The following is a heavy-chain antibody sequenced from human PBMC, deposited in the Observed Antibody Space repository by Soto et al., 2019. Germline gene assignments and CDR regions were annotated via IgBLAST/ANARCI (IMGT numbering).Heavy chain of an antibody. Sequence: QSTLKESGPTLVKPTQTLTLTCTFSGFSLSSTRVAVGWFRQPPGKALDWLALIYWDDDKRYIPFLKSRLTITKDTSKNHVVLTMTNMDPVDTATYYNANSVVDVLGYYFAYWGQENLVTVSS. V-gene: IGHV2-5*02. CDR3: ANSVVDVLGYYFAY. D-gene: IGHD2-15*01. CDR1: GFSLSSTRVA. CDR2: IYWDDDK. J-gene: IGHJ4*02.